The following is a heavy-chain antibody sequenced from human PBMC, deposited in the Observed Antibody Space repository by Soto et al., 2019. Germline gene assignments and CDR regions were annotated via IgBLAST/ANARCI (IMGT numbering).Heavy chain of an antibody. J-gene: IGHJ4*02. Sequence: GGSLRLSCAASGFTFSSYAMHWVRQAPGKGLEWVAVISYDGSNKYYADSVKGRFTISRDNSKNTLYLQMNSLRAEDTAVYYCARSHSFPIIVVVPAASDYWGQGTLVTVSS. CDR3: ARSHSFPIIVVVPAASDY. CDR2: ISYDGSNK. D-gene: IGHD2-2*01. CDR1: GFTFSSYA. V-gene: IGHV3-30-3*01.